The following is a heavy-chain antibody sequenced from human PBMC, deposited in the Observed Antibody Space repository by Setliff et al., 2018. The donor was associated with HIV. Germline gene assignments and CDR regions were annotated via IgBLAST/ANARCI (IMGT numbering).Heavy chain of an antibody. J-gene: IGHJ5*01. CDR3: VRSGCNGNICYDSRGWLDS. CDR2: IYTRGST. CDR1: GGSIDSGNYD. Sequence: SETLSLTCTVSGGSIDSGNYDWNWVRQPGGKGLEWIGRIYTRGSTKYSPTFESRVTMSLGTSKNQFSLNLRSVTAADTALYYCVRSGCNGNICYDSRGWLDSWGQGTQVTVSS. V-gene: IGHV4-61*02. D-gene: IGHD5-12*01.